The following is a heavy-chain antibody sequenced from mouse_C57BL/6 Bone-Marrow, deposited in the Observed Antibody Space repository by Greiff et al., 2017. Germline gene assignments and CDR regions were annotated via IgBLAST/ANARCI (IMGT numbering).Heavy chain of an antibody. CDR2: IYPGDGDT. V-gene: IGHV1-82*01. J-gene: IGHJ2*01. CDR1: GYAFSSSW. Sequence: QVHVKQSGPELVKPGASVKISCKASGYAFSSSWMNWVKQRPGKGLEWIGRIYPGDGDTNYNGKFKGKATLTADKSSSTAYMQLSSLTSEDSAVYFCATITTVVATNYFDYWGQGTTLTVSS. CDR3: ATITTVVATNYFDY. D-gene: IGHD1-1*01.